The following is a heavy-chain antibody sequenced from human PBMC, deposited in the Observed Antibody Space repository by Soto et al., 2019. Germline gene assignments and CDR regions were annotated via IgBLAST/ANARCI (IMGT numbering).Heavy chain of an antibody. J-gene: IGHJ3*02. D-gene: IGHD4-4*01. Sequence: EVQLVESGGGSVQPGGSLRLSCAASGFTFSTYWMHWVCQAPGKGLVWVSRIVSDGSTTNYADSVKGRFTISRDNAKNTLYLQMNSLRAEDTAVYYCARAKGNSGAFDIWGQGTMVTVSS. CDR2: IVSDGSTT. CDR3: ARAKGNSGAFDI. CDR1: GFTFSTYW. V-gene: IGHV3-74*01.